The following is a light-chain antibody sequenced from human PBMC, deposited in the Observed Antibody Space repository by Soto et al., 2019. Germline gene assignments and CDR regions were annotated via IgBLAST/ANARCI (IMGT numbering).Light chain of an antibody. CDR1: QTISSW. V-gene: IGKV1-5*03. CDR2: KAS. J-gene: IGKJ1*01. CDR3: QQYNSFIWT. Sequence: DIQMTQSPSTLSASVGDRVTIICRASQTISSWLALYQQKGGQAPKLLISKASILDSGVPSRFSGSGSGTEFNLTISSLQPEDFATYYCQQYNSFIWTFGQGSKVDIK.